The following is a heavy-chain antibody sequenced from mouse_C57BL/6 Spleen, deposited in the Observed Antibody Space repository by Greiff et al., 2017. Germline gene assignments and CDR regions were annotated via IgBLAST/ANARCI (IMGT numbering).Heavy chain of an antibody. V-gene: IGHV1-55*01. Sequence: QVQLQQPGAELVKPGASVKMSCKASGYTFTSYWITWVKQRPGQGLEWIGDIYPGSGSTNYNEKFKSKATLTVDTSSSTAYMQLSSLTSEDSAVYYCARGDGYHYYAMDYWGQGTSVTVAS. CDR1: GYTFTSYW. J-gene: IGHJ4*01. D-gene: IGHD2-3*01. CDR2: IYPGSGST. CDR3: ARGDGYHYYAMDY.